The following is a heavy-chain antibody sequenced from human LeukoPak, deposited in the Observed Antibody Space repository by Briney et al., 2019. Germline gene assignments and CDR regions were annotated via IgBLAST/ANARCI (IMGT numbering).Heavy chain of an antibody. D-gene: IGHD4-17*01. Sequence: ASVKVSCKASGYTFTSFGISWVRQAPGQGLEWMGWISTYNGNTNYAQKLQGRVTMTTDTSTTTAYMELRSLRSDDTAVYYRARPRHSYGDYDYWGQGTLVTVSS. CDR3: ARPRHSYGDYDY. V-gene: IGHV1-18*04. CDR2: ISTYNGNT. J-gene: IGHJ4*02. CDR1: GYTFTSFG.